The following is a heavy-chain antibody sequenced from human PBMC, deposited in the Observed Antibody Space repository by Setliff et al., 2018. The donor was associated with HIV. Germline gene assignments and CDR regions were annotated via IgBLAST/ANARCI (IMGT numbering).Heavy chain of an antibody. D-gene: IGHD3-3*01. CDR1: GYTFTTYA. CDR2: INTNTGNP. V-gene: IGHV7-4-1*02. CDR3: ARNYYDVWSLSFGGWFDP. Sequence: ASVKVSCKASGYTFTTYAMNWVRQAPGQGPEWMGWINTNTGNPTYAQGFTGRFVFSLDTSVSTACLQISSLKAEDTAVYYCARNYYDVWSLSFGGWFDPWGQGTLVTVSS. J-gene: IGHJ5*02.